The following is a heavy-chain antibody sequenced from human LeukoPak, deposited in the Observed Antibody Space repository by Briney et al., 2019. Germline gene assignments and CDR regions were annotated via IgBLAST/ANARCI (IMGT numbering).Heavy chain of an antibody. CDR2: IGSSSSYM. J-gene: IGHJ4*02. V-gene: IGHV3-21*01. Sequence: GGSLRLSCAASGFTFSTYTMNWVRQAPGKGLEWVSFIGSSSSYMYYADSVKGRFTISRDNTKKSLYLQMNSLRAEDTAVYYCARDFSGYDYNFDYWGQGTLVTVSS. D-gene: IGHD5-12*01. CDR1: GFTFSTYT. CDR3: ARDFSGYDYNFDY.